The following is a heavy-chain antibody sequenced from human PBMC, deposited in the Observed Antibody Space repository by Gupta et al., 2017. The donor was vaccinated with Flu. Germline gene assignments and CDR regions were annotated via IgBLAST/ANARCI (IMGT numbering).Heavy chain of an antibody. D-gene: IGHD1-1*01. V-gene: IGHV1-69*01. CDR1: GGTFSSYA. CDR3: ARERVIGGWNDLCFDY. J-gene: IGHJ4*02. Sequence: QVQLVQSGAEVKKPGSSVKVSCKASGGTFSSYAISWVRQAPGQGLEWMGGIIPIFGTANYEQKFQGRVTITADESTSTAYMELSSLRSEDTAVYYCARERVIGGWNDLCFDYWGQGTLVTVSS. CDR2: IIPIFGTA.